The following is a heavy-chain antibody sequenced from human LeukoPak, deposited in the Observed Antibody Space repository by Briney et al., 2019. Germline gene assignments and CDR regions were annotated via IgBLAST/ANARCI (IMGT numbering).Heavy chain of an antibody. J-gene: IGHJ4*02. V-gene: IGHV4-39*01. Sequence: SETLSLTCTVSGGSISSSTYYWGLIRQPPGKGLEWIGGIYSSGSSYYNPSLKSRVTISVDTSKNQFSLKLSSVTAADTAVYYCARHGADIVVVPSGSIVYWGQGTLVTVSS. CDR3: ARHGADIVVVPSGSIVY. D-gene: IGHD2-2*01. CDR1: GGSISSSTYY. CDR2: IYSSGSS.